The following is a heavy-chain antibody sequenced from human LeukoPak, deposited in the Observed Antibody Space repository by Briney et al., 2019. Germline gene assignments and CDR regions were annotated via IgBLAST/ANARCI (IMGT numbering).Heavy chain of an antibody. CDR2: MNPHSGNT. CDR1: GYTFTSHE. Sequence: ASVKVSCKASGYTFTSHEINWLRQAPGQGLEWMGWMNPHSGNTGYVQKFQGRLTMTRDTSISTAYMELSSLRSEDTAVYFCARRPDIDVAGNLRKHWFDPWGQGTLVTVSS. CDR3: ARRPDIDVAGNLRKHWFDP. J-gene: IGHJ5*02. D-gene: IGHD6-19*01. V-gene: IGHV1-8*01.